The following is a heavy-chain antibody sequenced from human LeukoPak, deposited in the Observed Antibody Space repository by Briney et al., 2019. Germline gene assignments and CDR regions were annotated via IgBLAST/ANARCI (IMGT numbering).Heavy chain of an antibody. J-gene: IGHJ4*02. CDR2: IWYDGSNK. CDR3: ARDKGIAVAGLDY. CDR1: GSTFSSYG. Sequence: PGGSLRLSCAASGSTFSSYGMHWVRQAPGKGLEWVAVIWYDGSNKYYADSVKGRFTISRDNSKNTLYLQMNSLRAEDTAVYYCARDKGIAVAGLDYWGQGTLVTVSS. V-gene: IGHV3-33*01. D-gene: IGHD6-19*01.